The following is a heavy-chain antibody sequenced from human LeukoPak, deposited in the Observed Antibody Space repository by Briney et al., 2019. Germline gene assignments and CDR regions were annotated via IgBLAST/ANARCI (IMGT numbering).Heavy chain of an antibody. CDR3: ARDRDRFDY. CDR1: GYSISSGYY. Sequence: SETLSLICTVSGYSISSGYYWGWIRQPPGKGLEWIGSIYHSGSTYYNPSLKSRVTISVDTSKNQFSLKLSSVTAADTAVYYCARDRDRFDYWGQGTLVTVSS. D-gene: IGHD3-10*01. V-gene: IGHV4-38-2*02. J-gene: IGHJ4*02. CDR2: IYHSGST.